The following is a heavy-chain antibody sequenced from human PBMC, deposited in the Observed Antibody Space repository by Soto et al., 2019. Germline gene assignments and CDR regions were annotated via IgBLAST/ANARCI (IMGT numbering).Heavy chain of an antibody. CDR1: GFTFSDYY. D-gene: IGHD6-13*01. Sequence: GGSLRLSCEGSGFTFSDYYMSWIRQAPGRGLEWISSISSSSSYTNYADSVKGRFTISRDNAKNSLYLQMNSLRAEDTAVYYCARDKRAAAGYLPWGQGTLVTVSS. J-gene: IGHJ5*02. V-gene: IGHV3-11*06. CDR2: ISSSSSYT. CDR3: ARDKRAAAGYLP.